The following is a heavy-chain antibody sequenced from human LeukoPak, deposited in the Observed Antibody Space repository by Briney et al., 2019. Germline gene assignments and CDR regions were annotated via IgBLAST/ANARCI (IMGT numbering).Heavy chain of an antibody. J-gene: IGHJ4*02. CDR3: TRELSGSSSRHIDY. CDR2: INTDGNIM. V-gene: IGHV3-74*01. Sequence: PGGSLRLSCAASGFTFSNYWMHWVRQAPGKGPVWVSRINTDGNIMTYADSVKGRFTISRDSAKNALYLQMNSLRAEDTAVYYCTRELSGSSSRHIDYWGQGTLVTVSS. D-gene: IGHD6-13*01. CDR1: GFTFSNYW.